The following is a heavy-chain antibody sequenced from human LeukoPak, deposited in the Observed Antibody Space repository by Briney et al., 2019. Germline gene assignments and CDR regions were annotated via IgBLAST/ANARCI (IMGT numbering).Heavy chain of an antibody. J-gene: IGHJ4*02. CDR1: GFAVSSHH. CDR2: ISNSGTT. CDR3: AGYGGNSF. Sequence: GGSLRLSCAASGFAVSSHHVTWVRQAPGKGLEWVSVISNSGTTFYPDSVKGRFTISRDNSKNTVNLQMNSLRVEDTAVYYRAGYGGNSFWGPGTLVTVSS. D-gene: IGHD4-23*01. V-gene: IGHV3-66*01.